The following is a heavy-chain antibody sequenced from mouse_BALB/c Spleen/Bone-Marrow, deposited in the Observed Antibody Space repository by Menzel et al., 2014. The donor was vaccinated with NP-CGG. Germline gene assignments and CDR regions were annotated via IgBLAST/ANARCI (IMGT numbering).Heavy chain of an antibody. D-gene: IGHD1-2*01. J-gene: IGHJ4*01. CDR3: ARHYYYGYVDY. CDR2: INPESSTI. CDR1: GCDFRGYW. Sequence: EVQLQESGGGLVQPGGSLKLSCAVSGCDFRGYWMSWVRQAPGRGLEWIGEINPESSTINYTPSLKDKFSISRDNAKNMLYLQMSKVRSEDTALYYCARHYYYGYVDYWGQGTSVTVSS. V-gene: IGHV4-1*02.